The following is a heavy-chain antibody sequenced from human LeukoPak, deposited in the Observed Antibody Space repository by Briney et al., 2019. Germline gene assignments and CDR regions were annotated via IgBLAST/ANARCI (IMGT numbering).Heavy chain of an antibody. Sequence: PSGTLSLTCSVSGGSISSSNWWSWVRQPPGKGLEWIGEMFYSGSTNYNPSLKSRVTISVDKSKNQFSLKLSSVTAADTAVYYCARFSLRLYSGSYQPDYWGQGTLVTVSS. CDR1: GGSISSSNW. CDR3: ARFSLRLYSGSYQPDY. V-gene: IGHV4-4*02. D-gene: IGHD1-26*01. CDR2: MFYSGST. J-gene: IGHJ4*02.